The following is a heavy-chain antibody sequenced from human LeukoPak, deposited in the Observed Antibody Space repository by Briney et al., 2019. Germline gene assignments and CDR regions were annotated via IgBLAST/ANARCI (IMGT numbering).Heavy chain of an antibody. D-gene: IGHD3-3*01. CDR2: ISAYNGNT. J-gene: IGHJ4*02. V-gene: IGHV1-18*01. CDR1: GYTFTNYG. Sequence: ASVKVSCKASGYTFTNYGISWVRQAPGQGLERMGWISAYNGNTNYAQKLQGRVTMTTDTSTSTAYMELRSLRSDDTAVYYCARVPYGFGEKYYDFWNGYLLYDYWGQGALVTVSS. CDR3: ARVPYGFGEKYYDFWNGYLLYDY.